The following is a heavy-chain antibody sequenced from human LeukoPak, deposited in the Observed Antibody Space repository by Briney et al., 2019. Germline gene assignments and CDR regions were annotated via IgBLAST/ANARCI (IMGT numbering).Heavy chain of an antibody. D-gene: IGHD6-19*01. CDR2: IYTSGST. V-gene: IGHV4-4*07. CDR1: GGSISSYY. Sequence: SETLSLTCTVSGGSISSYYWSWIRQPAGKGLEWIGRIYTSGSTNYNPSLKSRVTISVDTSKNQFSLKLSSVTAADTAVYYCARERIPPSWYSSGWYGGYDGMDVWGQGTTVTVSS. J-gene: IGHJ6*02. CDR3: ARERIPPSWYSSGWYGGYDGMDV.